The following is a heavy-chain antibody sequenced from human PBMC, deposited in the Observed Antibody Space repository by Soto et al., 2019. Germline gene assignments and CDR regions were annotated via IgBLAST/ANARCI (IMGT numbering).Heavy chain of an antibody. D-gene: IGHD2-2*01. V-gene: IGHV4-4*02. CDR1: GGSISSNKW. Sequence: PSETLSLTCAVYGGSISSNKWWSWVRQPPGKGLEWIGEIYHSGSTNYNRSLKSRVTISLDKSKNQFSLKLTSVTAADSVVYYCARDDHIVVVPTSLGAMDVWAQGTTVTVSS. CDR3: ARDDHIVVVPTSLGAMDV. CDR2: IYHSGST. J-gene: IGHJ6*02.